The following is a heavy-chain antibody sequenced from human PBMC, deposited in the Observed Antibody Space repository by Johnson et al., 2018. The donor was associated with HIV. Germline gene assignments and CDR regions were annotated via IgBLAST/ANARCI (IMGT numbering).Heavy chain of an antibody. D-gene: IGHD1-7*01. V-gene: IGHV3-20*04. CDR2: INWNGGST. CDR3: TTGTGTTTLYAFDI. CDR1: GFTFDDYG. Sequence: VQLVESGGGVVRPGGSLRLSCAASGFTFDDYGMSWVRQAPGKGLEWVSGINWNGGSTGYADYVKGRFTIARDNAKNSLYLQMNSLKTEDTAVYYCTTGTGTTTLYAFDIWGQGTMVTVSS. J-gene: IGHJ3*02.